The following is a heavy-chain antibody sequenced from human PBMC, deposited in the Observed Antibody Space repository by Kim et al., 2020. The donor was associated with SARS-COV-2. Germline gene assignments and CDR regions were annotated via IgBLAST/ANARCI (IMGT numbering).Heavy chain of an antibody. CDR2: ISWNSGSI. CDR1: GFTFDDYA. J-gene: IGHJ6*02. V-gene: IGHV3-9*01. Sequence: GGSLRLSCTASGFTFDDYAMHWVRQAPGKGLEWVSGISWNSGSIGYADSVKGRFTISRDNAKNSLYLQMNSLRAEDTALYYCAKDRAGGYGEGGGYYGMDVWGQGTTVTVSS. CDR3: AKDRAGGYGEGGGYYGMDV. D-gene: IGHD4-17*01.